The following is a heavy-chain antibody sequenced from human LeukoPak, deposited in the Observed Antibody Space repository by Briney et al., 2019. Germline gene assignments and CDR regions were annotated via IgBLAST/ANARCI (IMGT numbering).Heavy chain of an antibody. CDR3: ARVGCSSTSCYYYFDY. Sequence: KPSETLSLTRTVSGGSISSYYWSWIRQPPGKGLEWIGYIYYSGSANYNPSLKSRVTISVDTSKNQFSLKLSSVTAADTAVYYCARVGCSSTSCYYYFDYWGQGTLVTVSS. CDR2: IYYSGSA. CDR1: GGSISSYY. D-gene: IGHD2-2*01. V-gene: IGHV4-59*01. J-gene: IGHJ4*02.